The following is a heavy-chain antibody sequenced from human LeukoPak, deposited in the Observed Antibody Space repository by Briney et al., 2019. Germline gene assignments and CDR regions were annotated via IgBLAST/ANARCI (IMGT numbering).Heavy chain of an antibody. J-gene: IGHJ4*02. Sequence: GGALQISFKGSGCGFTNYWIAWVRRMPGKGVGFMGRLYPGGDSDAIYGPSFQGQVTISADKSITTAYLQWSRLKASDTATYYCATSTGGAYFHYWGQGTLVTVSS. D-gene: IGHD3-16*01. CDR3: ATSTGGAYFHY. CDR2: LYPGGDSDA. CDR1: GCGFTNYW. V-gene: IGHV5-51*01.